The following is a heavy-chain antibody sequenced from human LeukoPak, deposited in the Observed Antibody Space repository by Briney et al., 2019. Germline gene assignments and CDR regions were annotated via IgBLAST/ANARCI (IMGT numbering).Heavy chain of an antibody. CDR1: GYSFTTYW. CDR2: IYPGDSDT. Sequence: GESLKVFCKGSGYSFTTYWIGWVRQMPGKGLEWMGIIYPGDSDTRYSPSFQGQVTISADKSISTAYLQWSSLKASDTAIYYCASLNYGSGSYFPNWGQGTLVTVSS. V-gene: IGHV5-51*01. D-gene: IGHD3-10*01. J-gene: IGHJ4*02. CDR3: ASLNYGSGSYFPN.